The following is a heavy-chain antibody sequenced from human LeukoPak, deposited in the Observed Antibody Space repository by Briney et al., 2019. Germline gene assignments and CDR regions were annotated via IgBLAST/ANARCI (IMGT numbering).Heavy chain of an antibody. Sequence: GGSLRLSCAASGFTFSSYEMNWVRQAPGKGLEWVSYISSSGSTIYYADFVKGRFTISRDNAKNSLYLQMNSLRAEDTAVYYCARVGDYGDLTDYWGQGTLVTVSS. V-gene: IGHV3-48*03. J-gene: IGHJ4*02. CDR3: ARVGDYGDLTDY. CDR1: GFTFSSYE. CDR2: ISSSGSTI. D-gene: IGHD4-17*01.